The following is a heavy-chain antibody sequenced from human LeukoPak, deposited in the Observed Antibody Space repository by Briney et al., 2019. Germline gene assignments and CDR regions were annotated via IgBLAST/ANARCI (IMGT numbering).Heavy chain of an antibody. CDR3: AREGSSHDAFDI. D-gene: IGHD3-10*01. CDR1: EFTFRSHV. CDR2: IVGSGSTT. Sequence: GGSLRLSCAASEFTFRSHVMSWVRQAPGKGLEWISAIVGSGSTTHYADSVKGRFTISRDNSKNTLYLQMNSLRADDTALYYCAREGSSHDAFDIWGQGTVVTVSS. J-gene: IGHJ3*02. V-gene: IGHV3-23*01.